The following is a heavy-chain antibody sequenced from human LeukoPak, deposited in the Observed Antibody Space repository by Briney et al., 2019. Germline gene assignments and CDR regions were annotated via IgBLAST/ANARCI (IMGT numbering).Heavy chain of an antibody. Sequence: GGSLRLSCAASGFTFSSYWMSWVRQAPGKGLEWVAVISYDGSNKYYADSVKGRFTISRDNSKNTLYLQMNSLRAEDTAVYYCARDRGRYCSGGSCYRPMNYWGQGTLVTVSS. J-gene: IGHJ4*02. CDR1: GFTFSSYW. CDR3: ARDRGRYCSGGSCYRPMNY. CDR2: ISYDGSNK. V-gene: IGHV3-30-3*01. D-gene: IGHD2-15*01.